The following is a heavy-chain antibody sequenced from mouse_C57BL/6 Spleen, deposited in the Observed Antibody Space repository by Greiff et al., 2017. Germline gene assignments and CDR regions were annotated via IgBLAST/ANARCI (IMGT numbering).Heavy chain of an antibody. CDR3: AREGGAYYSNTWCAY. J-gene: IGHJ3*01. CDR1: GYAFSSYW. Sequence: VQLQQSGAELVKPGASVKISCKASGYAFSSYWMNWVKQRPGKGLEWIGQIYPGDGDTNYNGKFKGKATLTADKSSSTAYMQLSSLTSEDSAVYFCAREGGAYYSNTWCAYWGQGTLVTVSA. V-gene: IGHV1-80*01. D-gene: IGHD2-5*01. CDR2: IYPGDGDT.